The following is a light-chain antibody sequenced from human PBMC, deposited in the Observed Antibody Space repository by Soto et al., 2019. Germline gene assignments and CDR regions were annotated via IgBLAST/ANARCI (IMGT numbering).Light chain of an antibody. CDR3: QQYGGSPWT. CDR2: GAS. V-gene: IGKV3-20*01. Sequence: EIVLTQSPGTLSLSPGERATLSCRANQSVRSSYLAWYQQKPGQAPRLLIYGASSRATGIPDRLSGSGSGTDFTLTISRLEPEDFAVYFCQQYGGSPWTFGQGTKLEIK. J-gene: IGKJ2*02. CDR1: QSVRSSY.